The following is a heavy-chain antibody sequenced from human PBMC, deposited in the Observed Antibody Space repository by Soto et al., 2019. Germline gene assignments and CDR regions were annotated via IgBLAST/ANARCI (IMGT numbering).Heavy chain of an antibody. Sequence: SERMSLASTASGGYISIGGYYWSWIRQHPGKGLEWIGYIYYSGSTYYNPSLKSRVTISVDTSKNQFSLKLSSVTAADTAVYYCARGGYCSSTSCYTGWFDPWGQGTLVTVYS. D-gene: IGHD2-2*02. CDR3: ARGGYCSSTSCYTGWFDP. V-gene: IGHV4-31*03. CDR2: IYYSGST. CDR1: GGYISIGGYY. J-gene: IGHJ5*02.